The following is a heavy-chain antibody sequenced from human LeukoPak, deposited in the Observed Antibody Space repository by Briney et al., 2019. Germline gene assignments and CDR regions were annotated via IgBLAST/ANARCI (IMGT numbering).Heavy chain of an antibody. CDR3: ARDLGGLQDY. Sequence: GGSLRLSCAASGFSFNSYSMNWVRQAPGKGLQWISYISSSSSIIYYADSVKGRFTISRDNAKGSLYLQMNSLRDDDTAVYYCARDLGGLQDYWGQGTLVTVSS. CDR2: ISSSSSII. V-gene: IGHV3-48*02. CDR1: GFSFNSYS. D-gene: IGHD4-23*01. J-gene: IGHJ4*02.